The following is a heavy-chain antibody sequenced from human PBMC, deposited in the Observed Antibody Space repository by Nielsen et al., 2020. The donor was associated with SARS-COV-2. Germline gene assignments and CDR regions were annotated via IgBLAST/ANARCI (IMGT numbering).Heavy chain of an antibody. CDR3: ARDGTGNGAYDL. V-gene: IGHV3-9*01. CDR1: GFTFDDYA. CDR2: ISWNSGSI. D-gene: IGHD1-1*01. Sequence: SLKISCAASGFTFDDYAMHWVRQAPGKGLEWVSGISWNSGSIGYADSVKGRFTISRDNSKNTVFFEMNSLRAEDTAVYYCARDGTGNGAYDLWGQGTMVTVSS. J-gene: IGHJ3*01.